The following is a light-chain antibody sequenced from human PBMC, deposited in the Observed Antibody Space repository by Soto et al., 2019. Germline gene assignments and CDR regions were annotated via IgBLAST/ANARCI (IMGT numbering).Light chain of an antibody. Sequence: EIVLTQSPATLSLSPGERATLSCRASQSVRSSQFAWYQQKPGQAPRLLIYGASTRATGIPARFSGSGSGTEFTLTISSLQSEDFAVYYCQQYNNWLTFGGGTKVEIK. J-gene: IGKJ4*01. CDR2: GAS. CDR1: QSVRSS. V-gene: IGKV3D-15*01. CDR3: QQYNNWLT.